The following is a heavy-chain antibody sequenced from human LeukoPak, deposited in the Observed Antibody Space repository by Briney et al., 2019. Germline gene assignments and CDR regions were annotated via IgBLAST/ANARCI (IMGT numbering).Heavy chain of an antibody. D-gene: IGHD6-13*01. J-gene: IGHJ3*02. CDR2: IIPIFGTA. CDR3: ARVLEQLVRGDAFDI. Sequence: ASVKVSCKASGYTFTSYAMNWVRQAPGQGLEWMGGIIPIFGTANYAQKFQGRVTITADKSTSTAYMELSSLRSEDTAVYYCARVLEQLVRGDAFDIWGQGAMVTVSS. V-gene: IGHV1-69*06. CDR1: GYTFTSYA.